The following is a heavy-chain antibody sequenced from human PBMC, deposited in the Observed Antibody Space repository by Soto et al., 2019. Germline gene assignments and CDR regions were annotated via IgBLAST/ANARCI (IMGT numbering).Heavy chain of an antibody. D-gene: IGHD1-1*01. CDR1: GGSISSGGTGSY. CDR3: ACGHHAYNVRY. CDR2: IYYTGNT. Sequence: QVQLQESGPGLVKPSQTLSLTCTVSGGSISSGGTGSYWTWIRPRPGKGLEWIGYIYYTGNTYCNPSLKSRPTISINTSENQFSLKLTSVTAADTAVYFCACGHHAYNVRYWGQGTLVNVPS. J-gene: IGHJ4*02. V-gene: IGHV4-31*03.